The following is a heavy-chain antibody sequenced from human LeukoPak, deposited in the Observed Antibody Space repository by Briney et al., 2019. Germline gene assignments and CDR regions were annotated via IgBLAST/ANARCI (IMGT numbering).Heavy chain of an antibody. CDR3: ARVPAIFGVVTHFDY. Sequence: SETLSLTCTVSGGSISSGGYYWNWIRQHPGKGLEWIGYIYYSGSTYYNPSLKSRVTISVDTSKNQFSLKLNSVTAADTAVYYCARVPAIFGVVTHFDYWGQGTLVSVSS. CDR2: IYYSGST. J-gene: IGHJ4*02. D-gene: IGHD3-3*01. CDR1: GGSISSGGYY. V-gene: IGHV4-31*03.